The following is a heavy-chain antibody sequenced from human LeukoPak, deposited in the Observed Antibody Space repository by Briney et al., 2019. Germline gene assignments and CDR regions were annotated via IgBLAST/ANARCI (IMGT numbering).Heavy chain of an antibody. J-gene: IGHJ5*01. CDR2: INPNGGDT. V-gene: IGHV1-2*02. D-gene: IGHD1-26*01. CDR3: ARASGSYWWFDS. Sequence: ASVKVSCKASGYTFTGYYMHWVRQAPGQGLQWMGWINPNGGDTNYAQKFQGRVTMTRDTSISTAYMELSRLRSDDTAVYYCARASGSYWWFDSWGQGTLVTVSS. CDR1: GYTFTGYY.